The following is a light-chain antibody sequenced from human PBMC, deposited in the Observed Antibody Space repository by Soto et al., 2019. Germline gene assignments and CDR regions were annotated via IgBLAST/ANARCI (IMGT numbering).Light chain of an antibody. Sequence: EIVITQSPATLSVSPGERATLSCKAIQSVSSNLAWYQQKPGQAPRLLIYGASTRATGIPARFSGSGSGTEFTLTISRLEPEDFATYYCQQYNSYPWTFGQGTKVDIK. J-gene: IGKJ1*01. CDR3: QQYNSYPWT. V-gene: IGKV3-15*01. CDR1: QSVSSN. CDR2: GAS.